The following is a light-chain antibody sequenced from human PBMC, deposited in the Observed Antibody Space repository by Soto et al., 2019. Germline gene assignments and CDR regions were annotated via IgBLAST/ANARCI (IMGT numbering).Light chain of an antibody. CDR2: EGS. Sequence: QSVLTQPASVSGSPGQSITISCSGTSSDVGSYNLVSWYQQHPGKAPKLMIYEGSKWPSGVSNRFSGSKSGNTASLTISGLQAEDEAYYYCCSYAGSDTYVVFGGGTKVTVL. CDR3: CSYAGSDTYVV. V-gene: IGLV2-23*01. J-gene: IGLJ2*01. CDR1: SSDVGSYNL.